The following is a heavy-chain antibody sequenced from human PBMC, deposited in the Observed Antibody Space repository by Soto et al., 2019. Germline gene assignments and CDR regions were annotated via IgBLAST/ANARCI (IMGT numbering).Heavy chain of an antibody. CDR2: MSHSGGT. J-gene: IGHJ3*02. Sequence: QVQLQQWGAGLLKPSETLSLTCAVYGGSVSGANYYWSWIRQPPGKGLEWIGEMSHSGGTHFNPSLKSRVTISVDTSTNPFSLKMSSVTAADTALYYCAGVERGTATTVVDAFDIWGPGKMVTVSS. CDR1: GGSVSGANYY. V-gene: IGHV4-34*01. D-gene: IGHD1-1*01. CDR3: AGVERGTATTVVDAFDI.